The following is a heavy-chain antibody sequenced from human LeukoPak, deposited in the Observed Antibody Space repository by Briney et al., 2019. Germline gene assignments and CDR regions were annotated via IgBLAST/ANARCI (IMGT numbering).Heavy chain of an antibody. D-gene: IGHD6-13*01. J-gene: IGHJ4*02. V-gene: IGHV4-4*07. CDR2: FSTAESTNDRPSV. CDR3: ARVASSSWSSFDY. CDR1: GGSMKNYY. Sequence: SETLSLTCTVSGGSMKNYYWSWIRQPAGKGLEWIGRFSTAESTNDRPSVNYNPSLKSRVTMSIDTSKNQFSLKPNSVTAADTAVYYCARVASSSWSSFDYWGQGTLVTVSS.